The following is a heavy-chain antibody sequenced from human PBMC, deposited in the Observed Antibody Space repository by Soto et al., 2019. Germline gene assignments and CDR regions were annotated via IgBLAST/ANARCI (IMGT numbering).Heavy chain of an antibody. CDR1: GGSISTYN. CDR2: IYYTGYS. V-gene: IGHV4-59*01. J-gene: IGHJ6*02. D-gene: IGHD3-16*01. CDR3: ARDSRGIMTDV. Sequence: QVQLQESGPGLVKTTETLSLTCTVSGGSISTYNWCWIRQPPGKGLEWIGYIYYTGYSDYNPSLKSRVTMSVDTSKTQFSLKLSSVTAADTAVYYCARDSRGIMTDVWGQGTTVTVSS.